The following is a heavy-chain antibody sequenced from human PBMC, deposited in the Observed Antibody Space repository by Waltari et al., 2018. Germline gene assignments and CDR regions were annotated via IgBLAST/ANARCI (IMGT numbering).Heavy chain of an antibody. Sequence: QVQLVESGGGVVQPGRSLRLSCAVSGFALSSSGMHWVRQVPGKGLELVAVTLNDGITYHADSVKGRFTISRDSSKNTLYLQMNSLRAEDTALYYCAKDRNYKWAFDYWGQGVLVTVSS. D-gene: IGHD1-7*01. V-gene: IGHV3-30*18. CDR2: TLNDGIT. J-gene: IGHJ4*02. CDR1: GFALSSSG. CDR3: AKDRNYKWAFDY.